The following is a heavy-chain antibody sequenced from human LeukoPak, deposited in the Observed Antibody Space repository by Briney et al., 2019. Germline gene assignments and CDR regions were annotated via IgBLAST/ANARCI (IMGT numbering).Heavy chain of an antibody. CDR2: IRDKGYSYAT. D-gene: IGHD5-12*01. V-gene: IGHV3-73*01. Sequence: GGSLRLSCAASGFTFSGSVIHWVRQASGKGLEWVGRIRDKGYSYATAYAASVKGRFTISRDNSKNTLYLQMNSLRAEDTAVYYCARGPSGYHNTGGQGTLVTVSS. J-gene: IGHJ4*02. CDR3: ARGPSGYHNT. CDR1: GFTFSGSV.